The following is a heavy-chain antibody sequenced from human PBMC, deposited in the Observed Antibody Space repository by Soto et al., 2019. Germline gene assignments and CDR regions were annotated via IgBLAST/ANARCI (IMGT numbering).Heavy chain of an antibody. CDR3: ARGGGAGFTTS. Sequence: QVQLVQSGAEVKKPGSSVKVSCKASGGTFSSYTISWVRQAPGQGLEWMGRIIPILGIANYAQKFQGRVTXTXNNSTSAAYMELSSLRSEDTAVYSCARGGGAGFTTSWGQGTLVTVSS. CDR1: GGTFSSYT. D-gene: IGHD3-22*01. J-gene: IGHJ5*02. CDR2: IIPILGIA. V-gene: IGHV1-69*02.